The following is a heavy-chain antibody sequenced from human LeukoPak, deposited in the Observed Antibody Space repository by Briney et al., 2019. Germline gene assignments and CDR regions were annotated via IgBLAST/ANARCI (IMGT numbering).Heavy chain of an antibody. D-gene: IGHD2/OR15-2a*01. J-gene: IGHJ5*02. CDR3: SRQNSNWFDP. CDR2: TYYRSKWYN. V-gene: IGHV6-1*01. CDR1: GDSVSSNSAA. Sequence: SQTLSLTCAISGDSVSSNSAAWSWIGQSPSRGLEWLGRTYYRSKWYNDYAASVKSRITINPDTSKNQFSLQLNSVTPEDTAVYYCSRQNSNWFDPWGQGTLVTVSS.